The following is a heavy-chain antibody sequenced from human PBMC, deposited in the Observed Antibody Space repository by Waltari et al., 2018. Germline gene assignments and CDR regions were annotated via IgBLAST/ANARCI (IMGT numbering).Heavy chain of an antibody. V-gene: IGHV3-21*01. CDR3: ARCSGGRCHSTSGYDP. Sequence: EVQLVEAGGGLVTHVGSLILSSAASGFTFSAYSMNWVRQAPGKGPEWVSSISSSSSYIYYADSVTARFTITRDDAKKSLFLQMNRRRDEKTAVYYCARCSGGRCHSTSGYDPCGKGTQVTVSS. CDR2: ISSSSSYI. J-gene: IGHJ5*02. CDR1: GFTFSAYS. D-gene: IGHD2-15*01.